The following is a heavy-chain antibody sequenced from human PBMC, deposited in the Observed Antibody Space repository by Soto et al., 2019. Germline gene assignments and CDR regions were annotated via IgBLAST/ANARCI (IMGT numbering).Heavy chain of an antibody. CDR3: ASTEDFFDY. V-gene: IGHV4-31*03. Sequence: QVQLQESGPGLVKPSQTLSLTCSVSGVSLTSGTYYWSWIRQHPGKGLEWIGYIFYSGSPDYNPSLKSRVNISVDTSKNQLSLKLRSVTAADTAVYYCASTEDFFDYWGQATLVTVSS. CDR1: GVSLTSGTYY. CDR2: IFYSGSP. J-gene: IGHJ4*02.